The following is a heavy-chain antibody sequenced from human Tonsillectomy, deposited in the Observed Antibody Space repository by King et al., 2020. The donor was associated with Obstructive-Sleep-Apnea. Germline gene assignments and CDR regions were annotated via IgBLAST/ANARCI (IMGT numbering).Heavy chain of an antibody. CDR2: INPNSGGT. CDR1: GYTFTGYY. J-gene: IGHJ4*02. Sequence: VQLVESGAEVKKPGASVKVSCKASGYTFTGYYMHWVRQAPGQGLEWMGRINPNSGGTNYAQKFQGRVTMTRETSISTAYMELSRLRSDDTVVYYCARERGELGGFDYWGQGTLVTVSS. CDR3: ARERGELGGFDY. V-gene: IGHV1-2*05. D-gene: IGHD1-26*01.